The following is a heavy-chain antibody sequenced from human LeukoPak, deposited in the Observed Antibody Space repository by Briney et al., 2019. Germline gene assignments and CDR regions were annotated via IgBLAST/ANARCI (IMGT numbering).Heavy chain of an antibody. V-gene: IGHV4-39*07. CDR2: IYYRGST. Sequence: SETLSLTCTVSGGSISSSNYYWGWIRQPPGKGLEWIGSIYYRGSTNYNPSLKSRVTISVDTSKNQFSLKLSSVTAADTAVYYCARGPRGYSYGRGGWFDPWGQGTLVTVSS. CDR3: ARGPRGYSYGRGGWFDP. CDR1: GGSISSSNYY. D-gene: IGHD5-18*01. J-gene: IGHJ5*02.